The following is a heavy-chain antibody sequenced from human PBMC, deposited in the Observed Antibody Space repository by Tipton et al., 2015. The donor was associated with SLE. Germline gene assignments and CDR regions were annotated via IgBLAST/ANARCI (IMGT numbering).Heavy chain of an antibody. CDR1: GGSISSGSYS. J-gene: IGHJ4*02. D-gene: IGHD2-2*01. CDR2: IFYSGST. Sequence: GLVKPSETLSLACTVSGGSISSGSYSWGWIRQPPGKGLEWIGSIFYSGSTSYNPSLKSRVTLSLDTSKHQFSRSRTSVTAADTSVYYCARGERSSMPDCCGQGTLVTVSS. V-gene: IGHV4-39*07. CDR3: ARGERSSMPDC.